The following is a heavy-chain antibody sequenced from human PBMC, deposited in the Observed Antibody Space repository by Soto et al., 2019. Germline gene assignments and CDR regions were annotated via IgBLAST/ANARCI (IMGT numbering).Heavy chain of an antibody. D-gene: IGHD2-15*01. V-gene: IGHV2-5*02. Sequence: QITLKESGPTLVKPTQTLTLTCTFSGFSLSSSGVAVAWIRQPPGKALEWLALIYWDDETRYRPSLKNRVTNTKSISRNQGVLTVSDLDPGDARTYFCTASGLLTSTPIYYGAHVWGQGATVSVSS. CDR3: TASGLLTSTPIYYGAHV. J-gene: IGHJ6*02. CDR2: IYWDDET. CDR1: GFSLSSSGVA.